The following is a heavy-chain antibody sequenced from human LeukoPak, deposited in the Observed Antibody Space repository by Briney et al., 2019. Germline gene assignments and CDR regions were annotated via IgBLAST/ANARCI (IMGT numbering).Heavy chain of an antibody. D-gene: IGHD3-10*01. CDR1: GGTFSSYA. CDR3: ARDRGYLDGFDI. CDR2: IIPIFGTA. J-gene: IGHJ3*02. Sequence: SVKVSCKASGGTFSSYAISWVRQAPGQGLEWMGGIIPIFGTANYAQKFQGRVTITTDESTSTAYMELSSLRSEDTAVYYCARDRGYLDGFDIWGQGTMVTVSS. V-gene: IGHV1-69*05.